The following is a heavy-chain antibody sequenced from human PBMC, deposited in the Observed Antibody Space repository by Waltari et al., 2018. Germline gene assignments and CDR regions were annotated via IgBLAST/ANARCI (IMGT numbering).Heavy chain of an antibody. CDR1: GGTFRSYA. Sequence: QVQLVQSGAEVKKPGSSVKVSCKASGGTFRSYAISWVRQAPGQGLEWMGGIIPIFGTANYAQKFQGRVTITADKSTSTAYMELSSLRSEDTAVYYCASRPYDFWSGYYINYFDYWGQGTLVTVSS. J-gene: IGHJ4*02. D-gene: IGHD3-3*01. CDR3: ASRPYDFWSGYYINYFDY. V-gene: IGHV1-69*14. CDR2: IIPIFGTA.